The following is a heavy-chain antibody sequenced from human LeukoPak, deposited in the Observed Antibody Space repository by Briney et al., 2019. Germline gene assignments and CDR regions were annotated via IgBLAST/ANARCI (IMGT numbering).Heavy chain of an antibody. D-gene: IGHD2-2*01. CDR3: AGCSSTSCSY. V-gene: IGHV4-31*03. Sequence: PSQTLSLTCTVSGGSIGSGGYYWSWIRQHPGKGLEWIGYIYYSGSTYYNSSLQSRVTISVDTSKNQFSLKLSSVTAADTAVYYCAGCSSTSCSYWGQGTLVTVSS. CDR1: GGSIGSGGYY. CDR2: IYYSGST. J-gene: IGHJ4*02.